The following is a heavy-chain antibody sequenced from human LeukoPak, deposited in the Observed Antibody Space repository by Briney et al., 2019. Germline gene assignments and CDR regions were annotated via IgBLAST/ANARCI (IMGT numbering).Heavy chain of an antibody. CDR2: INPNSGGT. V-gene: IGHV1-2*02. D-gene: IGHD3-16*02. Sequence: GASVKVSCKASGYTFTGYYMHWVRQAPGQGLEWMGWINPNSGGTNYAQKFQGRVTMTRDTSISTAYMELSRLRSDDTAVYYCARANYDYVWGSYRPYNWFDPWGQGTLVTVSS. J-gene: IGHJ5*02. CDR3: ARANYDYVWGSYRPYNWFDP. CDR1: GYTFTGYY.